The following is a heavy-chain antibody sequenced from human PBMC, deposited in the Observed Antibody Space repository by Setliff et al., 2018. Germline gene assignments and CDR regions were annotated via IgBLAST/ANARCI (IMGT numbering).Heavy chain of an antibody. J-gene: IGHJ3*01. V-gene: IGHV7-4-1*02. CDR3: AIYRYSGRHGLDTFDV. D-gene: IGHD3-16*02. CDR1: GYTFTSYA. Sequence: ASVKVSCKASGYTFTSYAMNWVRQAPGQGLEWMGWMNTKTGNPAYAQGFTGRFVFSLDTSLSTAYLQISGLKAEDTAMYYCAIYRYSGRHGLDTFDVWGQGTMVTVSS. CDR2: MNTKTGNP.